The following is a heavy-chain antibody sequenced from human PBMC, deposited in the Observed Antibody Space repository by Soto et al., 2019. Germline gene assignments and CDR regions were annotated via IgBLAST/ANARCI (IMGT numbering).Heavy chain of an antibody. CDR3: ARLDGNDYDSSGYYYYYYGMDV. D-gene: IGHD3-22*01. CDR2: ISSSGSTI. CDR1: GFTFSDYY. Sequence: QVQLVESGGGLVKPGGSLRLSCAASGFTFSDYYMSWIRQAPGKGLEWISYISSSGSTIYYADSVKGRFTISRDNARNSMNLKSNSLRAEDTAVYYCARLDGNDYDSSGYYYYYYGMDVWGQGTTVTVSS. J-gene: IGHJ6*02. V-gene: IGHV3-11*01.